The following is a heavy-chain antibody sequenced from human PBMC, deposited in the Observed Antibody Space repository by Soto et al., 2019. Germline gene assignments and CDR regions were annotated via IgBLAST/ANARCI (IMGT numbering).Heavy chain of an antibody. CDR2: ISRGGDSA. Sequence: PWGSLRLSCVASGLIFISYGITFCRHAPGKWLEWVSGISRGGDSAYYADSVKGRFTIYRDNSKKTVYLQMNSLRAEDTAVYYCAKDGDIVLLAADFWGQGTLVTVSS. CDR3: AKDGDIVLLAADF. D-gene: IGHD2-8*02. V-gene: IGHV3-23*01. J-gene: IGHJ4*02. CDR1: GLIFISYG.